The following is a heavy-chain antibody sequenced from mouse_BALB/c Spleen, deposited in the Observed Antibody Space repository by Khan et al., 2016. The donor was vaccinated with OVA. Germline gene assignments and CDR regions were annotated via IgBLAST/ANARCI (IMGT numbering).Heavy chain of an antibody. Sequence: QIQLVQSGPELKKPGETVKISCKASGYTFTNYGMNWVKQAPGKGLKWMGWINTNTGEPTYAEEFKGRFAFSLETSASTAYLQINNLEDEDTATDCCARPSTTVAWFAYWGQGTLVTVSA. D-gene: IGHD1-1*01. CDR2: INTNTGEP. V-gene: IGHV9-3*02. CDR3: ARPSTTVAWFAY. J-gene: IGHJ3*01. CDR1: GYTFTNYG.